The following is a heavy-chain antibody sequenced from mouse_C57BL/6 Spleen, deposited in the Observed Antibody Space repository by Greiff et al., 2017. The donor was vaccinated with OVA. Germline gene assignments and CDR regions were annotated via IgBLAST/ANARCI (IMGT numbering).Heavy chain of an antibody. D-gene: IGHD2-3*01. Sequence: EVMLVESGGGLVKPGGSLKLSCAASGFTFSSYAMSWVRQTPEKRLEWVATISDGGSYTYYPDNVKGRFTISRDNAKNNLYLQMSHLKSEDTAMYYCARHSSVYDWYFDVWGTGTTVTVSS. CDR3: ARHSSVYDWYFDV. CDR2: ISDGGSYT. J-gene: IGHJ1*03. CDR1: GFTFSSYA. V-gene: IGHV5-4*03.